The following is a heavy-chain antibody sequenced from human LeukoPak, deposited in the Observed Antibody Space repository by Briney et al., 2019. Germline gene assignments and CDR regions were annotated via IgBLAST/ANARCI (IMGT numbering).Heavy chain of an antibody. CDR2: INWNGGSR. D-gene: IGHD2-15*01. CDR1: GFNFDDYV. J-gene: IGHJ6*03. Sequence: GGSLRLPCAASGFNFDDYVMTWVRQAPGKGLEWVSGINWNGGSRGYADSVKGRFTISRDNAKNSLYLQMNSLRAEDTALCYCARVVGYCSGGSCYPPSRFYYYYMDVWGKGTTVTVSS. V-gene: IGHV3-20*04. CDR3: ARVVGYCSGGSCYPPSRFYYYYMDV.